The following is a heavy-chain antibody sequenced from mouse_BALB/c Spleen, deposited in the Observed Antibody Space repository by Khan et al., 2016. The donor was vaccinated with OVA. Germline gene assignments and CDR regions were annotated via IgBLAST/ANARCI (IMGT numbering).Heavy chain of an antibody. V-gene: IGHV1-77*01. CDR3: ARSQYGNSFAY. J-gene: IGHJ3*01. D-gene: IGHD2-10*02. Sequence: QVQLKQSGPELVKPGASVKMSCTASGYTFTDYIMSWVKQRTGQGLEWIGEIYPGSGSTYYTEKFKGKATLTADTSSNTAYLHLSSLTSEDSAVYFCARSQYGNSFAYWGQGTLVTVSA. CDR1: GYTFTDYI. CDR2: IYPGSGST.